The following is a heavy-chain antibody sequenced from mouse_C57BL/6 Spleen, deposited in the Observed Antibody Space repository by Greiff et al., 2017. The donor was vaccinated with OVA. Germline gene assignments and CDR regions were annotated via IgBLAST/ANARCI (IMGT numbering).Heavy chain of an antibody. D-gene: IGHD2-4*01. J-gene: IGHJ4*01. V-gene: IGHV1-26*01. CDR1: GYTFTDYY. Sequence: VQLQQSGPELVKPGASVKISCKASGYTFTDYYMNWVKQSHGKSLEWIGDINPNNGGTSYNQKFKGKATLTVDKSSSTAYMELRSLTSEDSAVYYCAREDYDYDYYAMDYWGQGTSVTVSS. CDR3: AREDYDYDYYAMDY. CDR2: INPNNGGT.